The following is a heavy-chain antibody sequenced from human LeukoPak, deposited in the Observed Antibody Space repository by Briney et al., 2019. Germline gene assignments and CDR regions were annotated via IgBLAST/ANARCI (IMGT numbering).Heavy chain of an antibody. CDR3: AREHRGAGASVDS. CDR1: GFTFSSYW. V-gene: IGHV3-74*01. D-gene: IGHD1-26*01. CDR2: IESDGSST. Sequence: GGSLRLSCAASGFTFSSYWVHWVRQAPGKGLVWVSRIESDGSSTSYADSVRGRFTISRDNARNTLYLQMNSLRAEDTAVYYCAREHRGAGASVDSWGQGTLVTVSS. J-gene: IGHJ4*02.